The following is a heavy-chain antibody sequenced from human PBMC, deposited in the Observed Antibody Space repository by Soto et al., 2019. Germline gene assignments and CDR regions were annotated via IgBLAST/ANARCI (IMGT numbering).Heavy chain of an antibody. V-gene: IGHV4-30-4*01. CDR3: AREGGYCSSTSCYTWFDP. J-gene: IGHJ5*02. Sequence: SETLSLTCTVSGGSISSGDYYWSWIRQPPGKGLEWIGYIYYSGSTYYNPSLKSRVTISVDTSKNQFSLKLSSVTAADTAVYYCAREGGYCSSTSCYTWFDPWGQGTLGTVSS. CDR2: IYYSGST. CDR1: GGSISSGDYY. D-gene: IGHD2-2*02.